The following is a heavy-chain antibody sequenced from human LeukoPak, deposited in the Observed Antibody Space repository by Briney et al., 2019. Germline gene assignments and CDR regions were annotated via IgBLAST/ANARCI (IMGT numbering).Heavy chain of an antibody. D-gene: IGHD3-22*01. J-gene: IGHJ5*02. CDR3: ARHSSVLNSFDP. CDR1: AYSFTNYW. CDR2: IDPGESQT. V-gene: IGHV5-10-1*01. Sequence: GGSLEISCKGSAYSFTNYWISWVRQMPGKGLEWKGRIDPGESQTNYSPSFQGHVTISADKTISTAYLQWSSLKASDTAMYYCARHSSVLNSFDPWGQGTLVTVSS.